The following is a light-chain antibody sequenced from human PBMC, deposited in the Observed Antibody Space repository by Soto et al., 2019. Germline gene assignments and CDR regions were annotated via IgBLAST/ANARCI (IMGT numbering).Light chain of an antibody. V-gene: IGKV3-15*01. J-gene: IGKJ1*01. CDR1: QSVSSN. CDR3: QQYNNWPPWT. CDR2: GAS. Sequence: EIVMTQSPATLSVSPGERATLSCRASQSVSSNLAWYQQKPGQAPRLLIYGASIRATGIPVRFSGSGSGTEITLTISSLQSGDFAVYYCQQYNNWPPWTFGRGTKVEIK.